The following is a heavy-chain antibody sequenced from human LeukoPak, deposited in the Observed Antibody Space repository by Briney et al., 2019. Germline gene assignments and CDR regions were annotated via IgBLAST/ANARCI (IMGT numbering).Heavy chain of an antibody. CDR2: IYYSGST. V-gene: IGHV4-39*07. J-gene: IGHJ4*02. CDR3: ARLLGKGHSSSWYNRGFDY. CDR1: GGSISSSSYY. D-gene: IGHD6-13*01. Sequence: SETLSLTCTVSGGSISSSSYYWGWIRQPPGKGLEWIGSIYYSGSTYYNPSLKSRVTISVDKSKNQFSLKLSSVTAADTAVYYCARLLGKGHSSSWYNRGFDYWGQGTLVTVSS.